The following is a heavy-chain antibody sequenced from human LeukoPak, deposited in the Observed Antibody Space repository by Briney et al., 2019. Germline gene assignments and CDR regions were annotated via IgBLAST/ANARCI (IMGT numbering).Heavy chain of an antibody. CDR2: INSDGSST. Sequence: PGGSLRLSCAASGFTFSSYWMHWVRQAPGKGLVWVSRINSDGSSTSYADSVKGRFTISRDNAKNTLYLQMNSLRAEDTAVYYCARLYNWNEEYYYYYMDVWGKGTTVTVSS. CDR3: ARLYNWNEEYYYYYMDV. J-gene: IGHJ6*03. D-gene: IGHD1-1*01. V-gene: IGHV3-74*01. CDR1: GFTFSSYW.